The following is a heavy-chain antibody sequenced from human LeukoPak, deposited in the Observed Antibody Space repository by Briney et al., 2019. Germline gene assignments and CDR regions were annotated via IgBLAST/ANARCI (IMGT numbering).Heavy chain of an antibody. CDR1: LGSPCGGRYY. D-gene: IGHD3-10*01. Sequence: ETPCLSRVLSLGSPCGGRYYASSARLPPGNGLGSLLFIYYGVSTNYHPTLRSRAIISVDTSKNQFCVKLSSGTAADTAGYYCARDTHEPMVRGYYFDYWGQGTLVTVSS. J-gene: IGHJ4*02. V-gene: IGHV4-61*01. CDR3: ARDTHEPMVRGYYFDY. CDR2: IYYGVST.